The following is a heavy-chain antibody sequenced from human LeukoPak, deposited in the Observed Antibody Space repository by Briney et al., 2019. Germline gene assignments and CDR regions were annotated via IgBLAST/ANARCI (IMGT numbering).Heavy chain of an antibody. V-gene: IGHV3-11*01. CDR1: GFTFSDYY. CDR3: ARDIWSGYYGGAFDI. Sequence: GGSLRLSCAASGFTFSDYYMSWIRQAPGKGLEWDSYISSSGSTIYYADSVKGRFTISRDTAKNSLYLQMNSLRAEDTAVYYCARDIWSGYYGGAFDIWGQGTMVTVSS. CDR2: ISSSGSTI. D-gene: IGHD3-3*01. J-gene: IGHJ3*02.